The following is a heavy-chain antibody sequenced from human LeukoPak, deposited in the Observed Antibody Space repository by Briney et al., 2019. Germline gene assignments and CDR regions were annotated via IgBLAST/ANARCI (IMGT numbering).Heavy chain of an antibody. D-gene: IGHD3-3*01. CDR2: INPNSGAT. CDR3: ARAFGVVIYFDY. CDR1: GYTFTGYY. J-gene: IGHJ4*02. Sequence: ASVKVSCKASGYTFTGYYMHWVRQAHGQGLEWMGWINPNSGATNYAQKFQGRVTMTRDTSMTRAYMDLSRLTSDDTAVYYCARAFGVVIYFDYWGQGTLVTVSS. V-gene: IGHV1-2*02.